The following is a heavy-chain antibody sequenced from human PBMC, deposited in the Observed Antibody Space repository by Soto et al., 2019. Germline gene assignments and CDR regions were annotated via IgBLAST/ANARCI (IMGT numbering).Heavy chain of an antibody. CDR3: ASSYGTSWYGDY. J-gene: IGHJ4*02. CDR2: VIPMSGTP. V-gene: IGHV1-69*01. Sequence: QVQLVQSGAEVKKPGSSVKVSCKVSRGAFSSYALTWVRQAPGQGLEWMGGVIPMSGTPNYAQKFQGRVTITADESTTTAYMELSSLRSEDTAVYYCASSYGTSWYGDYWGQGTLVTVSS. CDR1: RGAFSSYA. D-gene: IGHD6-13*01.